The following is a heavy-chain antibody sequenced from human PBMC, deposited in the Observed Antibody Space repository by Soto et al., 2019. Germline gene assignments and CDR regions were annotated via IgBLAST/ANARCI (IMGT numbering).Heavy chain of an antibody. CDR3: APLSVSLSGPYGIHV. D-gene: IGHD2-15*01. CDR2: MLYSGLT. J-gene: IGHJ6*02. V-gene: IGHV4-39*01. Sequence: SETLSLTCSVSGHSVSSSDYYWAWIRQPPGKGLEWIGSMLYSGLTYYNPSLKSRVTLSVDTSKNQFSVRLNSVTASDTAVYYCAPLSVSLSGPYGIHVWGQGTTVTVSS. CDR1: GHSVSSSDYY.